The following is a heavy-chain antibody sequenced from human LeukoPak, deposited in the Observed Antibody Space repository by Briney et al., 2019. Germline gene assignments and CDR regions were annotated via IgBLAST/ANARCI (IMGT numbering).Heavy chain of an antibody. D-gene: IGHD3-22*01. J-gene: IGHJ4*02. CDR2: IYHSGST. CDR3: ARGPDSSGYYYFDF. Sequence: SETLSLTCTVSGGSISSGDYYWSWIRQPPGKGLEWIGYIYHSGSTYSNPSLKSRVTISVDTSKNQFSLKLSSVTAADTAVYYCARGPDSSGYYYFDFWGQGTLVTVSS. CDR1: GGSISSGDYY. V-gene: IGHV4-30-4*01.